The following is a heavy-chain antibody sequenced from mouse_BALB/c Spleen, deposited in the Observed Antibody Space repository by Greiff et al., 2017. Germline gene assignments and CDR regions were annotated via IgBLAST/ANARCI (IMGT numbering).Heavy chain of an antibody. CDR1: GYSITSGYY. CDR2: ISYDGSN. CDR3: AREGSLYSFDY. D-gene: IGHD2-1*01. Sequence: EVKLQESGPGLVKPSQSLSLTCSVTGYSITSGYYWNWIRQFPGNKLEWMGYISYDGSNNYNPSLKNRISITRDTSKNQFFLKLNSVTTEDTATYYCAREGSLYSFDYWGQGTTLTVSS. V-gene: IGHV3-6*02. J-gene: IGHJ2*01.